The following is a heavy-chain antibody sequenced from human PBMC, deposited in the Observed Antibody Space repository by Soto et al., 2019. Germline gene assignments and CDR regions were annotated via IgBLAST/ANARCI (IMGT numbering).Heavy chain of an antibody. Sequence: SETLSLTCTVSGGSISGYYWSWIRQPPGKGLEWIGYMYNTGSTVYNPSFKSRVTISVDTSKNQFSLKLNSVTAADTAVYYCARDTSSGWYTAADVFDIWGQGTMVTVSS. CDR1: GGSISGYY. J-gene: IGHJ3*02. V-gene: IGHV4-59*01. CDR2: MYNTGST. CDR3: ARDTSSGWYTAADVFDI. D-gene: IGHD6-13*01.